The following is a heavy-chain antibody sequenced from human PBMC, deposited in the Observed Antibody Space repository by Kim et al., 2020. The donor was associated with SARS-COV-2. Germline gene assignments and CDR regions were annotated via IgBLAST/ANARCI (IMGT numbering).Heavy chain of an antibody. D-gene: IGHD2-2*01. CDR2: ISWNSGSI. J-gene: IGHJ4*02. CDR3: AKGHLRYGSSTSCGVYFDK. V-gene: IGHV3-9*01. Sequence: GGSLRLSCAASGFTFGDYAMHWVRQAPGKGLEWVAGISWNSGSIGYADSVKGRLTSYRDNAKNSLYLQMNSLRAEDTAFYYCAKGHLRYGSSTSCGVYFDKWGQGTLVTVSS. CDR1: GFTFGDYA.